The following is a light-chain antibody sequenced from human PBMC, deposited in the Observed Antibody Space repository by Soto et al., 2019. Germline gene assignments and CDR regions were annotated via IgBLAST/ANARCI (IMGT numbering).Light chain of an antibody. V-gene: IGLV2-14*01. CDR1: SGDIGSYNC. J-gene: IGLJ1*01. CDR3: SSYTNINTRACV. CDR2: EVT. Sequence: QSALTQPGSVSGSPGQSITISCTGTSGDIGSYNCVSWYQQHQGKAPKLIIYEVTDRPSGVSNRFSGSKSGNTASLTISGLQAEDEAEYYCSSYTNINTRACVFGTGTKLTVL.